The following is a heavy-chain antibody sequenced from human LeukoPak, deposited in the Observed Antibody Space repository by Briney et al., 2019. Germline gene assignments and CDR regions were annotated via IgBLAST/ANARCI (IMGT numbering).Heavy chain of an antibody. Sequence: QSGGSLRLSCAASGFTFSTYAMSWVRQASGTGLEWVSSISSSGGATYYADSVKGRFTVSRDNAKNSLYLQMNSLRAEDTAVYYCVREPNDFWSGYQTSFDYWGQGTLVTVSS. D-gene: IGHD3-3*01. CDR2: ISSSGGAT. V-gene: IGHV3-23*01. CDR3: VREPNDFWSGYQTSFDY. J-gene: IGHJ4*02. CDR1: GFTFSTYA.